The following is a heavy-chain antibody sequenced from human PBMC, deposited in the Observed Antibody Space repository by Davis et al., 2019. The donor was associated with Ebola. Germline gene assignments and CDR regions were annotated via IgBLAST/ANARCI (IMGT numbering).Heavy chain of an antibody. V-gene: IGHV3-30*18. Sequence: PGGSLRLSCAASGFTFSTYGMNWVRQAPGKGLEWVAITTSGESNKYYADSVKGRFTISRDDSTNTLFLQMNSLRPEDTAVYFCAKGGDFDSWGQGTPVTVSS. CDR1: GFTFSTYG. CDR3: AKGGDFDS. CDR2: TTSGESNK. J-gene: IGHJ4*02.